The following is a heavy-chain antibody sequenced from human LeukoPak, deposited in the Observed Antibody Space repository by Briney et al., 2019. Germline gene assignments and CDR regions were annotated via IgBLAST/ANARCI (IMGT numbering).Heavy chain of an antibody. CDR2: ISGSGGST. V-gene: IGHV3-23*01. CDR3: AKARSDDSSGYCFDY. J-gene: IGHJ4*02. CDR1: GLTFSSYA. Sequence: PGGSLRLSCAASGLTFSSYAMSWVRQAPGKGLEWVSAISGSGGSTYYADSVKGRFTISRDNSKNTLYLQMNSLRAEDTAVYYCAKARSDDSSGYCFDYWGQGTLVTVSS. D-gene: IGHD3-22*01.